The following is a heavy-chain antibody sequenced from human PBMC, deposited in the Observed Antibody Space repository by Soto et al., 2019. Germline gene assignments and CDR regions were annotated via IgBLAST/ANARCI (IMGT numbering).Heavy chain of an antibody. J-gene: IGHJ4*02. D-gene: IGHD1-26*01. CDR2: ISYDGSNK. V-gene: IGHV3-30*03. CDR1: GFTLSHYG. CDR3: ARYSGKYQGPIDY. Sequence: QVQLVESGGGVVQPGRSLRLSCAASGFTLSHYGIHWVRKAPGKGLEWLEVISYDGSNKHYADSVKGRFTVSRDNSKNTLYLQMNSLRAEDTAVYFCARYSGKYQGPIDYWGQGTLVTVSS.